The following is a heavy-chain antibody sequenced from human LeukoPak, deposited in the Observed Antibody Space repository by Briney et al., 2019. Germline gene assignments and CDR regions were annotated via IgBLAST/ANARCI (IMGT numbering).Heavy chain of an antibody. CDR1: GGSISSYY. D-gene: IGHD6-13*01. CDR2: IYYSGST. Sequence: SETLSLTCTVSGGSISSYYWSWLRQPPGKGLEWIGYIYYSGSTNYNPSLKSRVTISVDTSKNQFSLKLSSVTAADTAVYYCARESGIAAAAALGGYFDYWGQGTLVTVSS. V-gene: IGHV4-59*01. J-gene: IGHJ4*02. CDR3: ARESGIAAAAALGGYFDY.